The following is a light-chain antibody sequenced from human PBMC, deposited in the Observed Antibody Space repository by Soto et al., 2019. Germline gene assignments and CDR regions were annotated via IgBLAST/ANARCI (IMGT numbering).Light chain of an antibody. Sequence: QLVLTQPPSASGTPGQRVTISCSGSSSNIRSNTVNWYQQLPGTAPKLLIYTNNQRPSGVPDRFSGSKSGTSASLAIRGLQSEDEADYYCAAWDDSLNGWVFGGGTKLTVL. J-gene: IGLJ3*02. V-gene: IGLV1-44*01. CDR1: SSNIRSNT. CDR3: AAWDDSLNGWV. CDR2: TNN.